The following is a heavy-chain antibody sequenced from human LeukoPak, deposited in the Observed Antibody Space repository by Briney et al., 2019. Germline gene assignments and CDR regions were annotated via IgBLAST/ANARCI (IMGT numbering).Heavy chain of an antibody. J-gene: IGHJ5*02. Sequence: GESLKISCKGSGYSINNYWIGWLRQMPGKGLEWMGIIYPADSDIRYSPSFQGQVTISADKSISTAYLQWSSLKASDTAMYYCARQEYCSGGSCYTWFDPWGQGTLVIVSS. CDR3: ARQEYCSGGSCYTWFDP. D-gene: IGHD2-15*01. V-gene: IGHV5-51*01. CDR1: GYSINNYW. CDR2: IYPADSDI.